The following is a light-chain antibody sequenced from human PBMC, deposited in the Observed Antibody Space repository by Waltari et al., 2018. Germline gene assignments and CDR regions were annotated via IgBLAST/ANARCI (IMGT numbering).Light chain of an antibody. CDR1: QSVSIY. J-gene: IGKJ1*01. CDR2: HTS. V-gene: IGKV3-20*01. CDR3: QHYKSLPVS. Sequence: IVLTQSPGTLSLSPGERAPLSCRASQSVSIYLAWYQQKPGQAPRLLIYHTSTRATGIPDRFSGSGSGTDFSLTISGLEPEDFAVYYCQHYKSLPVSFGQGTRVEIK.